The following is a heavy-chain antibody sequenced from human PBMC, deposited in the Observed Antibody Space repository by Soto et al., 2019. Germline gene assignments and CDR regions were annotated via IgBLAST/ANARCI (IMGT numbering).Heavy chain of an antibody. CDR3: ARGHDIVVVVAATRGGKGAFDI. J-gene: IGHJ3*02. Sequence: EVQLVESGGGLVKPGGSLRLSCAASGFTFSSYSMNWVRQAPGKGLEWVSSISSSSSYIYYADSVKGRFTISRDNAKNSLDLQMNRLRAEDTAVYYCARGHDIVVVVAATRGGKGAFDIWGQGTMVTVSS. CDR2: ISSSSSYI. V-gene: IGHV3-21*01. D-gene: IGHD2-15*01. CDR1: GFTFSSYS.